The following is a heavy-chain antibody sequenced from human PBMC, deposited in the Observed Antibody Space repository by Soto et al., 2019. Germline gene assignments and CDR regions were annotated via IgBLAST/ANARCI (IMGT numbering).Heavy chain of an antibody. V-gene: IGHV3-33*01. J-gene: IGHJ6*02. Sequence: QVQLVESGGGVVQPGRSLRLSCAASGFIFSSHGMHWVRQAPGKGLEWVALIWFDGSKEYYADSVKGRFTISRDNSKNTLYVQRNSLRTEDTAVYYCARDQGITVAGAYYYYGMDVWGQGTAVTVSS. CDR1: GFIFSSHG. CDR3: ARDQGITVAGAYYYYGMDV. D-gene: IGHD6-19*01. CDR2: IWFDGSKE.